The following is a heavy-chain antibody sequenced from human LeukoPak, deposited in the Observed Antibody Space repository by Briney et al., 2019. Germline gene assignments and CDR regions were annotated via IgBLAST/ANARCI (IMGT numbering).Heavy chain of an antibody. Sequence: SETLSLTCTVSGGSISSYYWSWIRQPPGKGLEWIGYIYYSGSTNYNPSLKSRVTISVDTSKNQFSLKLSSVTAAGTAVYYCARQGADWNYSRAPFDYWGQGTLVTVSS. D-gene: IGHD1-7*01. CDR1: GGSISSYY. V-gene: IGHV4-59*08. CDR2: IYYSGST. CDR3: ARQGADWNYSRAPFDY. J-gene: IGHJ4*02.